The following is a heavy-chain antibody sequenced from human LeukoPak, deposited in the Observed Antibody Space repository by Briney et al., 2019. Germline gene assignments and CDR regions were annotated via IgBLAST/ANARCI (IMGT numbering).Heavy chain of an antibody. V-gene: IGHV3-23*01. D-gene: IGHD6-19*01. CDR1: GFTFSSYA. CDR3: AKDYYSSGLDAFNI. J-gene: IGHJ3*02. CDR2: ISNSDGRST. Sequence: GGSLRLSCAASGFTFSSYAMSWVRQAPGKGLEWVSAISNSDGRSTYYSDSVKGRFIISRDNSKNTLYLQMNGLRAEDTAVYYCAKDYYSSGLDAFNIWGQGTMVTVSS.